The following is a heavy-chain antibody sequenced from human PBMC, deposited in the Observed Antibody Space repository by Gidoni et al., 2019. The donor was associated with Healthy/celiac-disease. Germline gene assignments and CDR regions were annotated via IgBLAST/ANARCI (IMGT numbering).Heavy chain of an antibody. CDR2: IYHSGST. D-gene: IGHD6-13*01. J-gene: IGHJ1*01. Sequence: QVQLQESGPGLVKPSETLSLTSAVSGYCISRGYYWGWIRQPPGKGLEWIGSIYHSGSTYYNPSLKSRVTISVDTSKNQFSLKLSSVTAADTAVYYCARSWSSSWYDAEYFQHWGQGTLVTVSS. CDR3: ARSWSSSWYDAEYFQH. CDR1: GYCISRGYY. V-gene: IGHV4-38-2*01.